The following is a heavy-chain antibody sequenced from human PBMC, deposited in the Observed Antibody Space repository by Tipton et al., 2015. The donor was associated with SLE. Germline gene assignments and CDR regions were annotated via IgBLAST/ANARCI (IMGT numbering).Heavy chain of an antibody. CDR3: ARQATIFGVARQYFQH. V-gene: IGHV4-61*01. Sequence: TLSLTCTVSGGSISSSSHYWSWIRQPPGKGLEWIGYIYYSGSTNYNPSLKSRVTISVDTSKNQFSLKLSSVTAADTAVYYCARQATIFGVARQYFQHWGQGTLDTVPS. J-gene: IGHJ1*01. D-gene: IGHD3-3*01. CDR2: IYYSGST. CDR1: GGSISSSSHY.